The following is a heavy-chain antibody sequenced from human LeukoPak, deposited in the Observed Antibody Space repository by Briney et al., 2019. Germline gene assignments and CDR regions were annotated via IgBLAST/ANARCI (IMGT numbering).Heavy chain of an antibody. V-gene: IGHV1-2*02. Sequence: ASVKVSCKVSGYTLTELSIHWVRQAPGQGLEWMGWINPNSGGTNYAQKFQGRVTMTRDTSISTAYMELSRLRSDDTAVYYCARDGDAGAFDIWGQGTMVTVSS. J-gene: IGHJ3*02. CDR3: ARDGDAGAFDI. CDR2: INPNSGGT. CDR1: GYTLTELS. D-gene: IGHD7-27*01.